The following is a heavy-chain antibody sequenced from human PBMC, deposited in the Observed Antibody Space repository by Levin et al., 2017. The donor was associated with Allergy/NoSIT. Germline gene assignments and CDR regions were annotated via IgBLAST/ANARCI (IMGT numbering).Heavy chain of an antibody. J-gene: IGHJ5*02. CDR1: GFTFSDYY. D-gene: IGHD1-14*01. Sequence: GESLKISCAASGFTFSDYYMSWIRQAPGKGLEWVSYISSSGSTIYYADSVKGRFTISRDNAKNSLYLQMNSLRAEDTAVYYCARDPGEPMTMGWFDPWGQGTLVTVSS. CDR3: ARDPGEPMTMGWFDP. V-gene: IGHV3-11*01. CDR2: ISSSGSTI.